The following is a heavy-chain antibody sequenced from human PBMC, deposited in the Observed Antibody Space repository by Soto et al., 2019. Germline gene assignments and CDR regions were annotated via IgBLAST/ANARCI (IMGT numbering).Heavy chain of an antibody. Sequence: ASVKVSCKASGYTFTNYGVTWVRQAPGQGLEWMGWISSYNGHTRYAQNFQGRVTMTIDTSTNTAYVELRSLRSDDTDVYYCAGGYYHYFDYWGQGTLVT. CDR2: ISSYNGHT. CDR1: GYTFTNYG. V-gene: IGHV1-18*04. D-gene: IGHD3-22*01. CDR3: AGGYYHYFDY. J-gene: IGHJ4*02.